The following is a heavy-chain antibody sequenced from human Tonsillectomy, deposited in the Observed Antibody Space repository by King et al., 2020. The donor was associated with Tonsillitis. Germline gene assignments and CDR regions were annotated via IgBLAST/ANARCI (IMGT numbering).Heavy chain of an antibody. Sequence: VQLVESGAEVKKPGASVKVSCKASGYTFTVFYIHWLRQAPGQGLAWMGWSNPNSGDTNSAQKFQGRVTMPRDTSISTAYLALSRLRSDDTAVYYCARDLYGGNSGVFDIWGQGTMVTVSS. D-gene: IGHD4-23*01. CDR3: ARDLYGGNSGVFDI. CDR2: SNPNSGDT. J-gene: IGHJ3*02. V-gene: IGHV1-2*02. CDR1: GYTFTVFY.